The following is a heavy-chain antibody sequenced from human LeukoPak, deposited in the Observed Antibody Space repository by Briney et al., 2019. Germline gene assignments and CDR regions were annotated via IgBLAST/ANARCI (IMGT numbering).Heavy chain of an antibody. V-gene: IGHV1-2*02. Sequence: GASVKVSCKASGYTFNNYGISWVRQAPGQGLEWMGWINPYSGGTNYAQKFRGRVTMTRDTSISTAYVDLSRLTSDDTAVYYCARSEIYCNNGFCYREPCDYWGQGTLVTVSS. J-gene: IGHJ4*02. CDR1: GYTFNNYG. CDR2: INPYSGGT. CDR3: ARSEIYCNNGFCYREPCDY. D-gene: IGHD2-8*01.